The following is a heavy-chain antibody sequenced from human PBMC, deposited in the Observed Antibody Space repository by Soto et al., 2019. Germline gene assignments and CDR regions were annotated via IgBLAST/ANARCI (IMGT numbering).Heavy chain of an antibody. J-gene: IGHJ4*02. D-gene: IGHD3-9*01. CDR2: IYYSGST. CDR3: ARGGNFDWLLYFDY. Sequence: SETLSLTCTVSSGSISSCGNYWSWIRQHPGKGLEWIGYIYYSGSTHYNPSLKSRVTILVDTSKNQFSLKLSSVTAADTAVYYCARGGNFDWLLYFDYWGQGTLVTVSS. V-gene: IGHV4-31*03. CDR1: SGSISSCGNY.